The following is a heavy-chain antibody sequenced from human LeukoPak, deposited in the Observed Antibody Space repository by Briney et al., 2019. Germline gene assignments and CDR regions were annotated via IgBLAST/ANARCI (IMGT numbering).Heavy chain of an antibody. CDR2: IYYSGST. J-gene: IGHJ4*02. V-gene: IGHV4-59*12. D-gene: IGHD3-22*01. CDR1: GGSISSYY. CDR3: AREERDNSGYPYYFDY. Sequence: SETLSLTCTVSGGSISSYYWSWIRQPPGKGLEWIGYIYYSGSTNYNPSLKSRVTISVDTSKNQFSLKLTSVTASDTAVYYCAREERDNSGYPYYFDYWGQGTLVTVSS.